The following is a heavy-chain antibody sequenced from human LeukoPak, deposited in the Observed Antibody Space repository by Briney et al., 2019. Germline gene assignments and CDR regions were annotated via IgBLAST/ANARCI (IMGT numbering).Heavy chain of an antibody. J-gene: IGHJ4*02. CDR1: GYSFTTYW. CDR2: IYPDDSDT. Sequence: PGESLQISCKGSGYSFTTYWIGWVRQMPGKGLEWLGIIYPDDSDTRYSPSFQGQATFSADKSISTAYLQWSSLQASDTAMYYCARRSRTGDLIFDYWGQGTLVTVSS. V-gene: IGHV5-51*01. D-gene: IGHD2-8*02. CDR3: ARRSRTGDLIFDY.